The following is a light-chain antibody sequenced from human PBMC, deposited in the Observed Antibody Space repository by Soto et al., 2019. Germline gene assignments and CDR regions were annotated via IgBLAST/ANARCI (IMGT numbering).Light chain of an antibody. Sequence: EVVLTQSPVTLSLSPGERATLSCRASQSVTTFLAWYQQKPGQAPRLLIYDASKRATGIPARFSGSGSGTDFTLTISSLEPEDFATYYCQQANSFPLTFGGGTKVEIK. J-gene: IGKJ4*01. V-gene: IGKV3-11*01. CDR3: QQANSFPLT. CDR2: DAS. CDR1: QSVTTF.